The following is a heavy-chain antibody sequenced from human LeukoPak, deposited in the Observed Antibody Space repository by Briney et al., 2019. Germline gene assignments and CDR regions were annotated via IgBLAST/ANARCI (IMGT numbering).Heavy chain of an antibody. V-gene: IGHV3-11*01. CDR3: AREDSGGNSFDY. J-gene: IGHJ4*02. CDR1: GFTLSDYH. CDR2: ISNSGFTT. D-gene: IGHD4/OR15-4a*01. Sequence: GGSLRLSCAASGFTLSDYHVSWIRQAPGKRLEWVAFISNSGFTTYYADSVKGRFTVSRDNAKDSVSLQMNSLRAEDTARYYCAREDSGGNSFDYWGQGAQVTVS.